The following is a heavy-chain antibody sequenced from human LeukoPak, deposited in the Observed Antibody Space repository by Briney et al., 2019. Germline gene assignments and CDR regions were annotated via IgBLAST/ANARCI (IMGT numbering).Heavy chain of an antibody. CDR1: RFTFSSYG. Sequence: GGSLRLSCAASRFTFSSYGMSWVRQAPGKGLEWVSAISGSGGSRDYADSVKGRFTISRDNSKNTLYLQMNSLRAEDTAVYYCAKNGHGSGSYYPRTKYYFDYWGQGTLVTVSS. V-gene: IGHV3-23*01. J-gene: IGHJ4*02. CDR2: ISGSGGSR. CDR3: AKNGHGSGSYYPRTKYYFDY. D-gene: IGHD3-10*01.